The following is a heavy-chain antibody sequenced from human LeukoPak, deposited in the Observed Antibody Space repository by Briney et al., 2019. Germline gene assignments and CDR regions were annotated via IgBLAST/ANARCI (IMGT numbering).Heavy chain of an antibody. V-gene: IGHV3-48*02. Sequence: GGSLRLSCAASGFTFSSYSMNWVRQAPGKGLEWVSYISSSSSTIHYADSVKGRFTISRDNAKNSPYLQMNSLRDEDTAVYYCAREIISRAPAFDIWGQGTMVTVSS. J-gene: IGHJ3*02. CDR1: GFTFSSYS. CDR3: AREIISRAPAFDI. D-gene: IGHD3-10*01. CDR2: ISSSSSTI.